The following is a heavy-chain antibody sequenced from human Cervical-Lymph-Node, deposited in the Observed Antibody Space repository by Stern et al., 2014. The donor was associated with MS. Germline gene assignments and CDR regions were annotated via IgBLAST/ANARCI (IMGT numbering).Heavy chain of an antibody. CDR1: GGSISSGSFY. J-gene: IGHJ4*02. Sequence: QVQLQESGPGLVKPSETLSLSCTVSGGSISSGSFYWGWIRLPPGKGLEWIGTVYHSGSTYYNLSLKSRVTISVDTSKNQSSLTRSSGTAADTAVYYCARLEYSTSWYSHYFDYWGQGTLVTVSS. CDR3: ARLEYSTSWYSHYFDY. D-gene: IGHD6-13*01. V-gene: IGHV4-39*01. CDR2: VYHSGST.